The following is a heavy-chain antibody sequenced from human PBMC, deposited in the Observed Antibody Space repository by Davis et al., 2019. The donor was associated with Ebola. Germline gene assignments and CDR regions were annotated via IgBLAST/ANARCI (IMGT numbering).Heavy chain of an antibody. D-gene: IGHD3-10*01. CDR1: GGSFSGYY. V-gene: IGHV4-34*01. CDR2: INSSGST. CDR3: ARGGGFGGYGMDV. J-gene: IGHJ6*02. Sequence: MPSETLSLTCAVYGGSFSGYYWTWIRQPPGKGLEWIGAINSSGSTNYNPSLKSRVTISVDTSKNQFSLKLSSVTAADTAVYYCARGGGFGGYGMDVWGQGTTVTVSS.